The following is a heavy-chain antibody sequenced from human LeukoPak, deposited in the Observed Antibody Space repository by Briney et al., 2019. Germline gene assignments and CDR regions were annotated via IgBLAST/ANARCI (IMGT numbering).Heavy chain of an antibody. CDR1: GFTFDDYG. CDR2: INWNGGST. V-gene: IGHV3-20*04. Sequence: RRGGSLRLSCAASGFTFDDYGMTWVRQAPGKGLEWVSGINWNGGSTGYADSVKGRFTISRDNAKNSLYLQMNSLRAEDTALYYCARDRVDVLLWFGEHKDAFDIWGQGTMVTVSS. D-gene: IGHD3-10*01. CDR3: ARDRVDVLLWFGEHKDAFDI. J-gene: IGHJ3*02.